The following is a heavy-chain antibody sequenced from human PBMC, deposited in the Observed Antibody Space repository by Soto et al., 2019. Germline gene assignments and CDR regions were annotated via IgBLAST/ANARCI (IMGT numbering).Heavy chain of an antibody. CDR3: ARAVPGAVFDY. CDR2: IYYSET. CDR1: GGSVSSGSYY. J-gene: IGHJ4*02. D-gene: IGHD6-19*01. Sequence: QVQLQESGPGLVKPSETLSLTCTVSGGSVSSGSYYWSWIRQPPGKGLEWIGYIYYSETNYNPSLKSRVTMSVDTSKNQFSLRLSSVTAVDTAVYYCARAVPGAVFDYWGQGTLVTVSS. V-gene: IGHV4-61*01.